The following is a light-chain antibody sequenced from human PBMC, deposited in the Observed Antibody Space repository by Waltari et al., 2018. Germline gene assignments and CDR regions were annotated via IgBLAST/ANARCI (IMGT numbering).Light chain of an antibody. CDR3: QQYDSSPWT. Sequence: EIVLTQSPGTLSLSPGERASLSCRASQSVSSSYLAWYQQKRGQAPRLLIYAASSRATGVPYRFSGSGSGTDFTLTVSRLEPEDFAVYYCQQYDSSPWTFGQGTTVEIK. CDR2: AAS. V-gene: IGKV3-20*01. J-gene: IGKJ1*01. CDR1: QSVSSSY.